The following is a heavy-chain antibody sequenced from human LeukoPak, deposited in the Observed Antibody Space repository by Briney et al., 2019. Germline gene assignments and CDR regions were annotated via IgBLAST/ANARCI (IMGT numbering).Heavy chain of an antibody. J-gene: IGHJ4*02. CDR3: ASGPRSRFDY. V-gene: IGHV4-34*01. CDR2: INHSGST. Sequence: WETLSLTCAVYGGSFSGYYWSWIRQPPGKGLEWIGEINHSGSTNYNPSLKSRVTISVDTSKNQFSLKLSSVTAADTAVYYCASGPRSRFDYWGQGTLVTVSS. CDR1: GGSFSGYY. D-gene: IGHD1-14*01.